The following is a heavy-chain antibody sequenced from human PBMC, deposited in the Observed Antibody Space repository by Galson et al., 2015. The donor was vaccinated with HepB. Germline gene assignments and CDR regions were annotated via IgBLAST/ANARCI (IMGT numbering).Heavy chain of an antibody. CDR1: GFTFNTYS. CDR2: ISSGSSYI. Sequence: SLRLSCAASGFTFNTYSMNWARQAPGKGLEWVSSISSGSSYIYYADSVKGRFTISRDNAKDSVYLQINSLRADDTAVYYCARDRGVVRGVISDYWGQGTPVTVFS. V-gene: IGHV3-21*01. J-gene: IGHJ4*02. D-gene: IGHD3-10*01. CDR3: ARDRGVVRGVISDY.